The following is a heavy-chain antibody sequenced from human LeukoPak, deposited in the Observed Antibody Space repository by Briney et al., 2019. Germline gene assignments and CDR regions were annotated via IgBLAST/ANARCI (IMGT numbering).Heavy chain of an antibody. CDR2: IYYSGST. CDR1: GGSISSYY. CDR3: ARRGWGTYGSGYDY. Sequence: SETLSLTCTVSGGSISSYYWSWIRQPPGKGLEWIGYIYYSGSTNCNPSLKSRVTISVDTSKNQFSLKLSSVTAADTAVYYCARRGWGTYGSGYDYWGQGTLVTVSS. V-gene: IGHV4-59*01. D-gene: IGHD3-10*01. J-gene: IGHJ4*02.